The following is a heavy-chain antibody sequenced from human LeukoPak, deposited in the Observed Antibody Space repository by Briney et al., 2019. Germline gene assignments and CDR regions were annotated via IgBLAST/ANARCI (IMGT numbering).Heavy chain of an antibody. CDR3: ARTFDS. J-gene: IGHJ4*02. V-gene: IGHV3-69-1*01. CDR1: GFSFTAYC. CDR2: IGPGGDI. Sequence: GGSLRLSCVVSGFSFTAYCINWVRQAPGRGLEWISYIGPGGDIYYADSVTGRFTVSRDIAKNSLYLQMNGLRVEDTAVYYCARTFDSWGQGTLVTVSS.